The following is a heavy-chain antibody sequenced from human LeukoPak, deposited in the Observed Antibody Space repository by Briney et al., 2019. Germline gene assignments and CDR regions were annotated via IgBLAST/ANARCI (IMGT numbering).Heavy chain of an antibody. D-gene: IGHD3-3*01. V-gene: IGHV3-23*01. Sequence: GGSLRLSCAASGFTFSSYAMSWVRQAPGKGLEWVSAISGSGGSTYYADSVKGRFTISRDNSKNTLYLQMNSLRAEDTAVYYCAEEGDFWSGSTNWFDPWGQGTLVTVSS. CDR1: GFTFSSYA. J-gene: IGHJ5*02. CDR3: AEEGDFWSGSTNWFDP. CDR2: ISGSGGST.